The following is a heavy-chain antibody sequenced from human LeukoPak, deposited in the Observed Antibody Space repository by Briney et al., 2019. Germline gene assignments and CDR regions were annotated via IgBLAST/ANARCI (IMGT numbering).Heavy chain of an antibody. V-gene: IGHV1-2*02. J-gene: IGHJ1*01. CDR1: GYTFTGYY. Sequence: PGGSLRLSCAASGYTFTGYYMHWVRQAPGQGLEWMGWINPNSGGTNYAQKFQGRVTMTRDTSISTAYMELSRLRSDDTAVYYCARDPRMPGQASQLVPAEYFQHWGQGTLVTVSS. CDR2: INPNSGGT. D-gene: IGHD6-13*01. CDR3: ARDPRMPGQASQLVPAEYFQH.